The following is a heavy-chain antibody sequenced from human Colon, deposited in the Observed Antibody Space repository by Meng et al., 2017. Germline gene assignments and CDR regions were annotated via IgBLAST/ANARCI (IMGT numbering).Heavy chain of an antibody. CDR3: TRGLEFYRFEY. D-gene: IGHD3-16*02. V-gene: IGHV6-1*02. J-gene: IGHJ4*02. Sequence: QQSRTSLAHPSPHPSLSYASAGDCFSSNRALWYWVRQSTWRGLEWLGRTYYRAKLNHDYAESLRGRITINPDTSNNQISLQLNSVTPEDTAVYYCTRGLEFYRFEYWGQGTLVTVFS. CDR2: TYYRAKLNH. CDR1: GDCFSSNRAL.